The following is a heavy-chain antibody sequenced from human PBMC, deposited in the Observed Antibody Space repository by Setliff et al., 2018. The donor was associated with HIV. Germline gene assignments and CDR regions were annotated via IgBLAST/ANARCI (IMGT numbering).Heavy chain of an antibody. CDR2: IYYSGST. J-gene: IGHJ4*02. CDR3: AREISRYSGYEGRMDYFDY. CDR1: GDSISSSSFS. Sequence: SETLSLTCTISGDSISSSSFSWGWIRQPPGKGLEWIGNIYYSGSTYYNPSLKSRVTISVDTSKNQFSLTLRSVTAADTAVYYCAREISRYSGYEGRMDYFDYWGRGTLVTVSS. D-gene: IGHD5-12*01. V-gene: IGHV4-39*07.